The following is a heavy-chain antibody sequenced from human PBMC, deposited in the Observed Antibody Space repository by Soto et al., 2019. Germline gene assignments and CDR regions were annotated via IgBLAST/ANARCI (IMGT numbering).Heavy chain of an antibody. CDR2: ISHSGST. J-gene: IGHJ4*02. V-gene: IGHV4-4*02. CDR1: SGSISSSKW. Sequence: QVQLQESGPGLVKPSGTLSLTCAVSSGSISSSKWWSWVRQPPGKGLEWIGEISHSGSTNYNPYLKSRVTISVDKSKDQFSLNMDSVTAADTAVYYCGRDPEGITFDYCGQGTLVTVTS. CDR3: GRDPEGITFDY.